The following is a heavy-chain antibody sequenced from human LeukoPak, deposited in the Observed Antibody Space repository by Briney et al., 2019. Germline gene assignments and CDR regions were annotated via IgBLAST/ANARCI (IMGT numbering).Heavy chain of an antibody. J-gene: IGHJ4*02. Sequence: GGSLRLSCAASGFTFNKYWMHWVRLAPGKGLVRVSRISSDGSSTAYADFVKGRFTISRDNAKNTLHLQMTSLRAEDTAMYYCARDRDSIFDDWGQGTLVTVSS. V-gene: IGHV3-74*01. D-gene: IGHD2-21*02. CDR1: GFTFNKYW. CDR2: ISSDGSST. CDR3: ARDRDSIFDD.